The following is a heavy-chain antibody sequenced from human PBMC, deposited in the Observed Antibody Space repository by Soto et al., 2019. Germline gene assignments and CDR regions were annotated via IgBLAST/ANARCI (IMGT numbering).Heavy chain of an antibody. D-gene: IGHD3-3*01. Sequence: SETLSLTCAVYGGSFSGYYWSWIRQPPGKGLEWIGEINHSGSTNYNPSLKSRVTISVDTSKNQFSLKLSSVTAADTAVYYCAGYDFWSGYYMYYYYMDVWGKGTTVTVSS. CDR2: INHSGST. CDR3: AGYDFWSGYYMYYYYMDV. V-gene: IGHV4-34*01. CDR1: GGSFSGYY. J-gene: IGHJ6*03.